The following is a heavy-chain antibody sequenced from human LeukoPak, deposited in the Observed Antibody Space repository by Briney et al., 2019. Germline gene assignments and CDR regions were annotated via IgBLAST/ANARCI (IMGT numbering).Heavy chain of an antibody. CDR1: GGTFSSYA. V-gene: IGHV1-69*06. D-gene: IGHD2-15*01. Sequence: GASVKVSCKASGGTFSSYAISWVRQAPGQGLEWMGGIIPIFGTANYAQKFQGRVTITADKSTSTAYMELSSLRSEDTTVFYCATDTVGYCSAAGCYSEAYWGQGTLVTVSS. CDR2: IIPIFGTA. J-gene: IGHJ4*02. CDR3: ATDTVGYCSAAGCYSEAY.